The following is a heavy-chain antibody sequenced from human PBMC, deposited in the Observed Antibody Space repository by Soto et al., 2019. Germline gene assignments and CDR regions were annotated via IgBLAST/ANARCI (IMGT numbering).Heavy chain of an antibody. V-gene: IGHV1-3*01. CDR2: INAANGNT. CDR1: GYIFSTYT. D-gene: IGHD3-22*01. CDR3: ARVSFETSGYADY. Sequence: GASVKVSCKASGYIFSTYTMHWVRQAPGQRLEWMGCINAANGNTKYSQNFQGRVAISRDTSASTAYLELSSLRSEDTAVYYCARVSFETSGYADYWGQGTLVTVSS. J-gene: IGHJ4*02.